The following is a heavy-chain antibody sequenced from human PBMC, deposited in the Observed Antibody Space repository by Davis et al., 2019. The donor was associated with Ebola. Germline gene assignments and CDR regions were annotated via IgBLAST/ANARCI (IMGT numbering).Heavy chain of an antibody. V-gene: IGHV3-30*18. J-gene: IGHJ6*02. D-gene: IGHD4-11*01. CDR3: AKDRSNFGYGLDV. Sequence: GGSLRLSCAASGITLSGYGMHWVRQAPGEGLGWVAVISKDGSNKKYVDSVKGRFTISRDNSKNTLYLQMNSLTTEDTAVYYCAKDRSNFGYGLDVWGPGTTVTVSS. CDR1: GITLSGYG. CDR2: ISKDGSNK.